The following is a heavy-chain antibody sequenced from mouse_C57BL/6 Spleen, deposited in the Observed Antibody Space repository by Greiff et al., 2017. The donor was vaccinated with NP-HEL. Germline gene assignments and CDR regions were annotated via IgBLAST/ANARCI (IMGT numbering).Heavy chain of an antibody. V-gene: IGHV5-17*01. CDR3: ASNQYYAMYY. Sequence: EVKLVESGGGLVKPGGSLKLSCAASGFTFSDYGMHWVRQAPEQGLEWVAYISSGSSTIYYADTVKGRFTISRDNATNTLFLHLTTLRSADTSMSYCASNQYYAMYYWGQGTSVTVSS. J-gene: IGHJ4*01. CDR2: ISSGSSTI. CDR1: GFTFSDYG.